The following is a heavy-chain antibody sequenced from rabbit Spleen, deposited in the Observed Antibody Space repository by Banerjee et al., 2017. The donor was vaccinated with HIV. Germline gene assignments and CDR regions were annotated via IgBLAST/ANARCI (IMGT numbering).Heavy chain of an antibody. CDR2: INTDSGTT. J-gene: IGHJ4*01. V-gene: IGHV1S43*01. D-gene: IGHD5-1*01. CDR1: GIDFSGYYY. Sequence: QQQLEESGGGLVKPGGTLTLTCKASGIDFSGYYYMCWVRQAPGKGLELIACINTDSGTTSYTTWVNGRFTNSRSISLNTGDLRMTSLAAADSATYFCARGAVYGGEGYAMDYFNLWGPGTLVTVS. CDR3: ARGAVYGGEGYAMDYFNL.